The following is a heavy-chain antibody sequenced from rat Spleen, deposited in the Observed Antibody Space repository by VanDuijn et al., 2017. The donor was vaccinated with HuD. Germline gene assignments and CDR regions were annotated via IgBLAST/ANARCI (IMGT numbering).Heavy chain of an antibody. J-gene: IGHJ2*01. CDR1: GFTFSRYW. CDR2: ISSEGVNT. CDR3: ARPAHWYFDY. V-gene: IGHV5-58*01. Sequence: EVQLAETGGGLVQPGRSLKLSCVASGFTFSRYWMYWVRQAPGKGLEWVSSISSEGVNTYYPDSVKGRFTISRNNAENSVYLQMDSLRSEDTATYYCARPAHWYFDYWGQGVMVTVSS.